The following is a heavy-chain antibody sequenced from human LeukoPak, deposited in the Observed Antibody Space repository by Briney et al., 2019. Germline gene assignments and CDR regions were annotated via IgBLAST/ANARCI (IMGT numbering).Heavy chain of an antibody. CDR3: AKDPNGDYIGAFDF. CDR2: IKEDGSEK. J-gene: IGHJ3*01. CDR1: GFTFSSYW. Sequence: PGGSLRLSCAVSGFTFSSYWMSWVRQAPGKGLERVANIKEDGSEKYYVDSVKGRFTISRDNSKNTLYLQMNSLRAEDTAVYYCAKDPNGDYIGAFDFWGQGTMVSVSS. V-gene: IGHV3-7*03. D-gene: IGHD4-17*01.